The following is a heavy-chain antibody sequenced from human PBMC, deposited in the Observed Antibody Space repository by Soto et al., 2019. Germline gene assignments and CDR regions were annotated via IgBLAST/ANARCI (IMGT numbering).Heavy chain of an antibody. D-gene: IGHD1-1*01. CDR1: GLTFSSYA. Sequence: PGGSLRLSCAVSGLTFSSYAMMWVRQAPGKGLEWVSTVSTSGGHTYYVDSVKGRFTISRDNSRNTLYLQMNSLRVEETAVYYCAKDFTRDWTTYYWGQGPLVTVSS. CDR3: AKDFTRDWTTYY. CDR2: VSTSGGHT. V-gene: IGHV3-23*01. J-gene: IGHJ4*02.